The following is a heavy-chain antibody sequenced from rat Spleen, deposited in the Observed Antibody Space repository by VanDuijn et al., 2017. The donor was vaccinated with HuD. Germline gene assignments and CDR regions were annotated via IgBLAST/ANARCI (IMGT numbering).Heavy chain of an antibody. J-gene: IGHJ2*01. Sequence: EVQLVESGGGLVQPGRSLKLSCEASGFTFSNYGMAWVRQAPKKGLEWVASITSGGSNTYYPDSVTGRFTISRDNAKSTLYLQMDSLRSEDTATYYCAKRGWYYFDYWGQGVMVTVSS. CDR1: GFTFSNYG. CDR2: ITSGGSNT. CDR3: AKRGWYYFDY. V-gene: IGHV5-29*01.